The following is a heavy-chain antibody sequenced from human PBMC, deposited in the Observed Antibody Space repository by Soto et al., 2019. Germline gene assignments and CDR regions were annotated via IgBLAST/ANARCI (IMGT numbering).Heavy chain of an antibody. CDR1: GFNVKTTY. Sequence: GGSLRLSCAASGFNVKTTYMTWVRQAPGEGLEWVSVIHNSGATYYADSVKGRFTISKDNSKNTVYLQMSSLRAEDTAMYYCAREYSYSYPAWGQGTLVTVSS. V-gene: IGHV3-53*01. CDR2: IHNSGAT. D-gene: IGHD2-21*01. CDR3: AREYSYSYPA. J-gene: IGHJ1*01.